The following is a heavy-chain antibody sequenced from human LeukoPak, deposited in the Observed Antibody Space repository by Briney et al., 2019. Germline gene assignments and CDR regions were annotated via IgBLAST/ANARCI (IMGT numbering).Heavy chain of an antibody. CDR1: GLTFSSYA. J-gene: IGHJ5*01. CDR3: AKDRLKGIAAAGTGWFDS. CDR2: ISGSGIST. Sequence: GGSLRLSCAASGLTFSSYAMSWVRQAPGKGQEWVSGISGSGISTLYADSVQGRFIISRDNSNNTLYLEMNNLRAEDTAVYYCAKDRLKGIAAAGTGWFDSWGQGALVTVSS. V-gene: IGHV3-23*01. D-gene: IGHD6-13*01.